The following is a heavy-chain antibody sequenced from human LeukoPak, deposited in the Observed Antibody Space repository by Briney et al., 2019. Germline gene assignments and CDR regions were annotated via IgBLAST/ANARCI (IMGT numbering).Heavy chain of an antibody. V-gene: IGHV4-34*01. CDR1: GGSFRGYY. CDR2: INHSGST. D-gene: IGHD5-12*01. J-gene: IGHJ4*02. Sequence: PSETLSLTCAVYGGSFRGYYWSWIRQPPGKGLEWLGEINHSGSTNYNPSLKSRVTISVDTSKNQFSLKLSSVTAADTAVYYCARARSRLYYFDYWGQGTLVTVSS. CDR3: ARARSRLYYFDY.